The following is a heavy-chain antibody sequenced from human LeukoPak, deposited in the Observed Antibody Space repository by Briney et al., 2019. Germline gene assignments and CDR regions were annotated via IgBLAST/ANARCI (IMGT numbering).Heavy chain of an antibody. D-gene: IGHD6-13*01. CDR3: AKGYSSPAPYYYYYMDV. J-gene: IGHJ6*03. CDR1: AGSISSYY. V-gene: IGHV4-59*01. Sequence: SETLSLTCTVSAGSISSYYWSWIRQPPGKGLEWIGYIYYSGSTNYNPSLKSRVTISVDTSKNQFSLKLSSVTAADTAVYYCAKGYSSPAPYYYYYMDVWGKGTTVTVSS. CDR2: IYYSGST.